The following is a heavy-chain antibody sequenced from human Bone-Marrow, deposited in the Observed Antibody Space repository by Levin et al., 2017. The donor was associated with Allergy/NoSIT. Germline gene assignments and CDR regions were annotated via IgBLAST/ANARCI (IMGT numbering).Heavy chain of an antibody. CDR2: ISFDDGSNK. CDR3: ARVRVQFWLFDAFDI. V-gene: IGHV3-30-3*01. CDR1: DFIFRTYA. Sequence: GESLKISCATSDFIFRTYAMHWVRQAPGKGLEWVAIISFDDGSNKYYTDSVKGRFTISRDNSKNTLYLEMNSLRPEDTAVYYCARVRVQFWLFDAFDIWGQGTMVTVSS. J-gene: IGHJ3*02. D-gene: IGHD3-22*01.